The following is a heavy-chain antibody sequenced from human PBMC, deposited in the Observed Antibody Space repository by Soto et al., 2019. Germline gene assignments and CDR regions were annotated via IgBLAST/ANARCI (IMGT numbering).Heavy chain of an antibody. D-gene: IGHD6-19*01. Sequence: GASVKVSCKASGYTFTSYGISWVRQAPGQGLEWLGWISAYNGNTNYAQKLQGRVTMTTDTSTSTAYMELRSLRSDDTAVYYCARRGCSGWVKAINYYYYMDVWGKGTTVTVSS. J-gene: IGHJ6*03. CDR1: GYTFTSYG. CDR3: ARRGCSGWVKAINYYYYMDV. V-gene: IGHV1-18*01. CDR2: ISAYNGNT.